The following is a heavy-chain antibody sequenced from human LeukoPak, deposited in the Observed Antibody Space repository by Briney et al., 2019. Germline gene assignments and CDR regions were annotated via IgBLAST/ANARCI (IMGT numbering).Heavy chain of an antibody. D-gene: IGHD3-3*01. J-gene: IGHJ4*02. CDR1: GYTFTSYG. CDR2: ISAYNGNT. Sequence: ASVKVSCKASGYTFTSYGISRVRQAPGQGLEWMGWISAYNGNTNYAQKLQGRVTMTTDTSTSTAYMELRSLRSDDTAVYYCARVMDFWSGYYLFDYWGQGTLVTVSS. CDR3: ARVMDFWSGYYLFDY. V-gene: IGHV1-18*01.